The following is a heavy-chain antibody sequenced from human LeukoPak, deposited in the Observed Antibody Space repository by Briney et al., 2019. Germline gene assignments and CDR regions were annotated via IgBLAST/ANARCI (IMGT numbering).Heavy chain of an antibody. D-gene: IGHD6-19*01. CDR2: IYYSGST. CDR1: GGSISSSSCY. J-gene: IGHJ5*02. V-gene: IGHV4-39*01. Sequence: SETLSLTCTVSGGSISSSSCYWGWIRQPPGKGLEWIGSIYYSGSTYYNPSLKSRVTISVDTSKNQFSLKLSSVTAADTAVYYCARHPGSVAVAGTPWFDPWGQGTLVTVSS. CDR3: ARHPGSVAVAGTPWFDP.